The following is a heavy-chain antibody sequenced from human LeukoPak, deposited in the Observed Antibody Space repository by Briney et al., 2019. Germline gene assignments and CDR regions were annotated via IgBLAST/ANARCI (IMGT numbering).Heavy chain of an antibody. V-gene: IGHV1-2*02. Sequence: GASVKVSCKASGYTFTGYYMHWVRQAPGQGLEWMGWINPNSGGTNYAQKFQGRVTTTRDTSISTAYMELSRLRSDDTAVYYCARAPYYYYYMDVWGKGTTVTVSS. CDR3: ARAPYYYYYMDV. CDR1: GYTFTGYY. CDR2: INPNSGGT. J-gene: IGHJ6*03.